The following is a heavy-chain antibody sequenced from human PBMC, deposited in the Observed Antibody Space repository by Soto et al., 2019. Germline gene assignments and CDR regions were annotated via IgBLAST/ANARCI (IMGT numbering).Heavy chain of an antibody. J-gene: IGHJ3*02. Sequence: QVQLQESGPGLVKPSETLSLICTVSGGSIISSYWSWIRQPPGKGLEWIGDLYYNGNTKYNPSLKSRVTLSGDTSKDQFSLKLNSVTAADTAVYYCGWQPGIAVDGGAFYIWGQGTVVTVSS. D-gene: IGHD6-19*01. V-gene: IGHV4-59*01. CDR3: GWQPGIAVDGGAFYI. CDR1: GGSIISSY. CDR2: LYYNGNT.